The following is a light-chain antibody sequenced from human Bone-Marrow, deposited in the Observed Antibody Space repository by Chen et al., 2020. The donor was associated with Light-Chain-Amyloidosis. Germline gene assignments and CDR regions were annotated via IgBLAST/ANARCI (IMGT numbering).Light chain of an antibody. J-gene: IGLJ3*02. CDR3: QSYQGSSQGV. CDR2: EDD. Sequence: NFMLTQPHSVSESPGKTVLISCTRSSGSIATNYVQWYQQRPGSSPTTVIYEDDQRPSGVPVRFSGSIDRSSNSASRTISGLKTEDEADYYCQSYQGSSQGVFGGGTKLTVL. V-gene: IGLV6-57*01. CDR1: SGSIATNY.